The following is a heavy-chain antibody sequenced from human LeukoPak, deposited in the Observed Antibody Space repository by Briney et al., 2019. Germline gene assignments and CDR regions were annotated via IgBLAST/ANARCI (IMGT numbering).Heavy chain of an antibody. CDR3: ARMAAVAGYYYYYYMDV. D-gene: IGHD6-19*01. V-gene: IGHV3-11*04. CDR2: ISSSGSTI. Sequence: LSLTCTVSGGSISSSSYYWGWIRQPPRKGLEWVSYISSSGSTIYYADSVKGRFTISRDNAKNSLYLQMNSLRAEDTAVYYCARMAAVAGYYYYYYMDVWGKGTTVTISS. CDR1: GGSISSSSYY. J-gene: IGHJ6*03.